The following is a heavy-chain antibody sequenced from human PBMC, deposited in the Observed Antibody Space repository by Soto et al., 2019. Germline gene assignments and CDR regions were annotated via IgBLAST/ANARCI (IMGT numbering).Heavy chain of an antibody. CDR3: AKDLAVANNCNYYMDV. CDR2: LSWNSGSI. Sequence: GGSLRLSCAASGFTFSDYAMHWVRQAPGQGLEWVSGLSWNSGSIGYADSVKGRFTISRDNAKNSLYLQMNSLRAEDTALYYFAKDLAVANNCNYYMDVWGQETTVTTSS. CDR1: GFTFSDYA. D-gene: IGHD6-19*01. V-gene: IGHV3-9*01. J-gene: IGHJ6*02.